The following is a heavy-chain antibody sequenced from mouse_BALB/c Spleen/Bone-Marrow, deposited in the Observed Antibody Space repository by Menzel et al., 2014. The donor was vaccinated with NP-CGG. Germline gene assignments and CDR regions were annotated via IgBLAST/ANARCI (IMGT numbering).Heavy chain of an antibody. CDR3: SRGNYGAWFTH. J-gene: IGHJ3*01. V-gene: IGHV2-2*02. CDR2: ICGGGST. CDR1: GFSLTKHG. Sequence: VQLQQSGPGLVQPSQSLSITCTVSGFSLTKHGVHWIRQSPGKGLEWLGVICGGGSTDYNAAFISRLSISKDNSKSXVVFKMNSLEVNDRARYYCSRGNYGAWFTHWGQGTLVTVSA. D-gene: IGHD2-1*01.